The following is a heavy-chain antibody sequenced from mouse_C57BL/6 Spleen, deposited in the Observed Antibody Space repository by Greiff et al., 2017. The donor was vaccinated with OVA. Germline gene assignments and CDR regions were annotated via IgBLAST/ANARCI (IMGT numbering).Heavy chain of an antibody. CDR2: IHPNSGST. J-gene: IGHJ3*01. V-gene: IGHV1-64*01. Sequence: VKLKQPGAELVKPGASVKLSCKASGYTFTSYWMHWVKQRPGQGLEWIGMIHPNSGSTNYNEKFKSKATLTVDKSSSTAYMQLSSLTSEDSAVYYWARRGGEFWFAYWGQGTLVTVSA. CDR3: ARRGGEFWFAY. CDR1: GYTFTSYW.